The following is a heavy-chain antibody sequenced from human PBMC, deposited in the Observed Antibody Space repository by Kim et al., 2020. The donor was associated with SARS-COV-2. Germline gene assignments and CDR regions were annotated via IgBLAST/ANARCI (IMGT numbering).Heavy chain of an antibody. CDR2: IYYSGST. J-gene: IGHJ3*02. D-gene: IGHD1-1*01. CDR1: GGSISSSSYY. V-gene: IGHV4-39*01. CDR3: ASPLARTTGAFDI. Sequence: SETLSLTCTVSGGSISSSSYYWGWIRQPPGKGLEWIGSIYYSGSTYYNPSLKSRVTISVDTSKNQFSLKLSSVTAADTAVYYCASPLARTTGAFDIWGQGTMVPVSS.